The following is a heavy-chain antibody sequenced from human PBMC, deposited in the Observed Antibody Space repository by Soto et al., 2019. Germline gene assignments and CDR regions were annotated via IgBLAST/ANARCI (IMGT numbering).Heavy chain of an antibody. CDR1: GGSISSSSYY. J-gene: IGHJ4*02. CDR2: IYYSGST. Sequence: QLQLQESGPGLVKPSETLSLTCTVSGGSISSSSYYWGWIRQPPGKGLEWIGSIYYSGSTYYNPSLKSRVTISVDTSKNQFSLKLSSVTAADTAVYYCARGYQLLCYDYWGQGTLVTVSS. V-gene: IGHV4-39*01. CDR3: ARGYQLLCYDY. D-gene: IGHD2-2*01.